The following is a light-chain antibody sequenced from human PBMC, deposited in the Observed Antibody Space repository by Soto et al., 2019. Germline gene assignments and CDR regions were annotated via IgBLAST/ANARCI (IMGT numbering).Light chain of an antibody. J-gene: IGKJ1*01. CDR3: QQCGSSPRT. V-gene: IGKV3-20*01. CDR2: GAS. Sequence: EIVLTQSPGTLSLSPGERATLSCRASQSVSSSYLAWYQKKPDQAPRLLIYGASSRATGIPDRFSGSGSGTDFTLTISRLEPEDFAVYYCQQCGSSPRTFGQGTKLEIK. CDR1: QSVSSSY.